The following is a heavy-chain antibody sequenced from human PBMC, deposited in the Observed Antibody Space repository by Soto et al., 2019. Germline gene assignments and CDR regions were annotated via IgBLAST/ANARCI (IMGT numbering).Heavy chain of an antibody. V-gene: IGHV4-59*01. CDR3: AREVGISSSSHYYYYMDV. CDR2: IYYSGST. J-gene: IGHJ6*03. CDR1: GGSISSYY. D-gene: IGHD6-6*01. Sequence: SETLSLTCTVSGGSISSYYWSWIRQPPGKGLEWIGYIYYSGSTNYNPSLKSRVTISVDTSKNQFSLKLSSVTAADTAVYYCAREVGISSSSHYYYYMDVWGKGTTVTVSS.